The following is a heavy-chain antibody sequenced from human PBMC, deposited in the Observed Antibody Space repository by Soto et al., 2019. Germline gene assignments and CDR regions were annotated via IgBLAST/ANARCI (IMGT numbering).Heavy chain of an antibody. CDR3: ARRGARYNHYYMDV. CDR1: GYTFNIYD. Sequence: ASVKVSCKASGYTFNIYDIIWVRQATGQGLEWVGWMNPYSDNTDYAQNFQGRVMMTRNTSISTAYMELSSLRSEDTAVYYCARRGARYNHYYMDVWGKGTTVTVSS. D-gene: IGHD1-20*01. CDR2: MNPYSDNT. V-gene: IGHV1-8*01. J-gene: IGHJ6*03.